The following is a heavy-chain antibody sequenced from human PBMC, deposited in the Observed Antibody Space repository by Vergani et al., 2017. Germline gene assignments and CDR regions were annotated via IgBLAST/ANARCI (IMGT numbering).Heavy chain of an antibody. D-gene: IGHD3-10*01. CDR3: ARGNYYGSGTYVDP. CDR2: TWYDGNNN. CDR1: GFTFNQYG. V-gene: IGHV3-33*01. J-gene: IGHJ5*02. Sequence: QVQLVESGGGVVQPGRSLRLSCAASGFTFNQYGMHWVRQAPGKGLEWVAVTWYDGNNNQYADSVKGRFTISRDTSKNTLHLQINNLRVEDTAVYYCARGNYYGSGTYVDPWGQGTLVTVSS.